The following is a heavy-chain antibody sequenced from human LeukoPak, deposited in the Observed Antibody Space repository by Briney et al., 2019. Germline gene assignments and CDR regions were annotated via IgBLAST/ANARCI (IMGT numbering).Heavy chain of an antibody. D-gene: IGHD5-18*01. CDR1: GYTFTSYG. CDR2: ISAYNGNT. J-gene: IGHJ4*02. V-gene: IGHV1-18*01. CDR3: ARDLDSYGYFDY. Sequence: ASVKVSCKASGYTFTSYGISWVQQAPGQGLNWMGWISAYNGNTNYAQKLQGRVTMTTDTSTSTAYMELRSLRSDDTAVYYCARDLDSYGYFDYWGQGTLVTVSS.